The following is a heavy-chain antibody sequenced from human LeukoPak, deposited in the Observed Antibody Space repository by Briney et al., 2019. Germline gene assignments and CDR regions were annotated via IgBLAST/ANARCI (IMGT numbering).Heavy chain of an antibody. V-gene: IGHV6-1*01. CDR2: TYYRSTWYN. Sequence: QTLSLTCALSGDSVSSNSVTWNWIRQSPSRGLEWLGRTYYRSTWYNDYAVSVRGRITVNPDTSKNQFSLHLNSVTPEDTAVYYCARRLTQYDCFDPWGQGILVTVSS. CDR3: ARRLTQYDCFDP. D-gene: IGHD2-2*01. J-gene: IGHJ5*02. CDR1: GDSVSSNSVT.